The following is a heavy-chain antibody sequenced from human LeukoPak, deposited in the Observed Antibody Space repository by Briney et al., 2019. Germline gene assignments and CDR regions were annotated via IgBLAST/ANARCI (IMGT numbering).Heavy chain of an antibody. CDR2: INPNSGGT. CDR3: ARHRKSIAAAGTLYY. J-gene: IGHJ4*02. Sequence: ASVKVSCKASGYTFTGYYMHWVRQAPGQGLEWMGWINPNSGGTNYAQKFQGRVTMTRDTSISTAYMELSRLRSDDTAVYYCARHRKSIAAAGTLYYWGQGTLVTVSS. D-gene: IGHD6-13*01. CDR1: GYTFTGYY. V-gene: IGHV1-2*02.